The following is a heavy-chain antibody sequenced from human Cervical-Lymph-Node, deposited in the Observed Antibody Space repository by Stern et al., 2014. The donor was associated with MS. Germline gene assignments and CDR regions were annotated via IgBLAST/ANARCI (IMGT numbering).Heavy chain of an antibody. D-gene: IGHD4-17*01. J-gene: IGHJ6*02. CDR3: ASPVTLTVGAMDV. Sequence: QVQLVQSGAEVKKPGSSVKVSCKASGGTFSTYPIIWVRQAPGKGLEWMGVIIPVVGTANYAQKFQGRVTITAADSSSTAYMELSSLRSEDTAVYYCASPVTLTVGAMDVWGQGTTITVSS. CDR1: GGTFSTYP. CDR2: IIPVVGTA. V-gene: IGHV1-69*01.